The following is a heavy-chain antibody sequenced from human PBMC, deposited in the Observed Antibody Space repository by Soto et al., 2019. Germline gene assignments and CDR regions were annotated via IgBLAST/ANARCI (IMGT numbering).Heavy chain of an antibody. CDR3: ARVGKRRVQGVIWAKNYYYYGMDV. CDR1: GFTFSSYA. CDR2: ISYDGSNK. J-gene: IGHJ6*02. D-gene: IGHD3-10*01. Sequence: QVQLVESGGGVVQPGRSLRLSCAASGFTFSSYAMHWVRQAPGKGLEWVAVISYDGSNKYYADSVKGRFTISRDNSKNTLYLQMNSLRAEDTAVYYCARVGKRRVQGVIWAKNYYYYGMDVWGQGTTVTVSS. V-gene: IGHV3-30-3*01.